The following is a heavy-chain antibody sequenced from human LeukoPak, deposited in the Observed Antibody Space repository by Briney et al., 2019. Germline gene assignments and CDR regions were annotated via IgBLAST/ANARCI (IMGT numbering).Heavy chain of an antibody. D-gene: IGHD3-22*01. V-gene: IGHV4-31*03. CDR3: ARTSHYYDSSGYYSDY. CDR2: IYYSGST. Sequence: SQTLSLTCTVSGGSISSGGYSWSWIRQHPGKGLEWIGYIYYSGSTYYNPSLKSRVTISVGTSKNQFSLKLSSVTAADTAVYYCARTSHYYDSSGYYSDYWGQGTLVTVSS. CDR1: GGSISSGGYS. J-gene: IGHJ4*02.